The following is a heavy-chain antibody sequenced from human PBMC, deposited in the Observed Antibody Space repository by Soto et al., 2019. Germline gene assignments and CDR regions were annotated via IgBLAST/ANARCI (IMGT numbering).Heavy chain of an antibody. CDR2: IIPRFGTT. D-gene: IGHD1-1*01. V-gene: IGHV1-69*13. Sequence: GASVKVSCKASGDSFSKYTVNWVRQAPRQGLEWMGGIIPRFGTTNYAPTLQDRVTITADESMNTVYMELSSLRSEDTALYYCARGRGLYNSGRSQLDSWGQGTLVTVSS. J-gene: IGHJ4*02. CDR3: ARGRGLYNSGRSQLDS. CDR1: GDSFSKYT.